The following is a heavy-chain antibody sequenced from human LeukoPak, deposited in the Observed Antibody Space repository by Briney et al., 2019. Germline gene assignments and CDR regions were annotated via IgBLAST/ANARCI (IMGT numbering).Heavy chain of an antibody. J-gene: IGHJ5*02. D-gene: IGHD4-11*01. CDR1: GFTFTSSA. CDR3: AVKTSTVTTGWFDL. Sequence: GASVKVSCKASGFTFTSSAVQWVRQARGQRLEWIGWIVVGSGNTNYAQKFQGRVTITADESTSTAYMELSSLRSEDTAVYYCAVKTSTVTTGWFDLWGQGTLVTVSS. V-gene: IGHV1-58*01. CDR2: IVVGSGNT.